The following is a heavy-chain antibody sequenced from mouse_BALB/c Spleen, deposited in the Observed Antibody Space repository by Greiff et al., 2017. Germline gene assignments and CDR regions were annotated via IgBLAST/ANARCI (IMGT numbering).Heavy chain of an antibody. CDR3: ARDWDRGYYFDY. Sequence: EVQLQQSGAELVKPGASVKLSCTASGFNIKDTYMHWVKQRPEQGLEWIGRIDPANGNTKYDPKFQGKATITADTSSNTAYLQLSSLTSEDTAVYYCARDWDRGYYFDYGGQGTTLTVSS. CDR1: GFNIKDTY. J-gene: IGHJ2*01. CDR2: IDPANGNT. D-gene: IGHD4-1*01. V-gene: IGHV14-3*02.